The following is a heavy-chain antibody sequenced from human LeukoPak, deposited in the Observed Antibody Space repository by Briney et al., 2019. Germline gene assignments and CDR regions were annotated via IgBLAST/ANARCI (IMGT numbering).Heavy chain of an antibody. CDR2: IKRKTDGVTT. J-gene: IGHJ4*02. CDR3: TSRVVTTNDY. CDR1: GFNFNNAW. V-gene: IGHV3-15*01. D-gene: IGHD2-21*02. Sequence: GGSLRLSCVASGFNFNNAWMNWVRQAPGKGLEWVGRIKRKTDGVTTDYPAPVKGRFTISRDDSKTTLYLHINSLKTEDTAVYYCTSRVVTTNDYWGQGTLVTVSS.